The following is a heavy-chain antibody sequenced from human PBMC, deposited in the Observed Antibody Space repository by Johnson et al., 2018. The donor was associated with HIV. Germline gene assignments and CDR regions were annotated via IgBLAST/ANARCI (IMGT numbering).Heavy chain of an antibody. D-gene: IGHD3-22*01. CDR1: GFTFSSYA. J-gene: IGHJ3*02. V-gene: IGHV3-23*03. CDR2: IYSGGST. CDR3: ARAPYYDGSAYYREYALDI. Sequence: MQLVESGGGLVQPGGSLRLSCAASGFTFSSYAMSWVRQAPGKGLEWVSVIYSGGSTYYADSVKGRFTISRDDSKNSLYLQMNSLKTEDTAVYYCARAPYYDGSAYYREYALDIWGQGTMVTVSS.